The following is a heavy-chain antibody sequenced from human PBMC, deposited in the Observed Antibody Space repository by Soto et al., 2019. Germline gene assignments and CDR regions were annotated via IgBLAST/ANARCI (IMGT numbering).Heavy chain of an antibody. J-gene: IGHJ4*02. CDR2: IYWDDDK. Sequence: QITLKESGPTLVKPTQTLTLTCTFSGFSLSSTRVAVGWIRQPPGKALEWLALIYWDDDKRYSPFLKSRLTNTKDTPKNQVVLTMTNMDPVDTATYYCAHSVVAGLGYYFDYWGQGTLVTVSS. CDR1: GFSLSSTRVA. V-gene: IGHV2-5*02. CDR3: AHSVVAGLGYYFDY. D-gene: IGHD6-19*01.